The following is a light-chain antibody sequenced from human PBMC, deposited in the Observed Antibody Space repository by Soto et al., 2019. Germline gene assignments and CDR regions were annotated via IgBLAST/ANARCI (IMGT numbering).Light chain of an antibody. CDR3: QQYGSSPWT. CDR1: QSINSNY. Sequence: EIVLTQSPGTLSLSPGERATLSCRASQSINSNYLGWYRQKPGQAPRLLIYGTSTRATGIPDRFSGSGSGTDFTLTISRLEPEDFAVYYCQQYGSSPWTFGQGTKVDIK. CDR2: GTS. V-gene: IGKV3-20*01. J-gene: IGKJ1*01.